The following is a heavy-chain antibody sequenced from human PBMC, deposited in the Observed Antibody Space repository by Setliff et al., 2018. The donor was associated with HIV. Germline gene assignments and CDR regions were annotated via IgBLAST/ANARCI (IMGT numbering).Heavy chain of an antibody. CDR1: GGSFSGYY. CDR2: IYHSGST. D-gene: IGHD2-21*01. Sequence: SETLSLTCAVYGGSFSGYYWSWIRQPPGKGLAWIGEIYHSGSTNYNPSLKSRATISVDKSKNQFSLNLRSVTAADTAVYYCARGYGHIVVVIASDALDIWGQGTMVTVSS. V-gene: IGHV4-34*01. CDR3: ARGYGHIVVVIASDALDI. J-gene: IGHJ3*02.